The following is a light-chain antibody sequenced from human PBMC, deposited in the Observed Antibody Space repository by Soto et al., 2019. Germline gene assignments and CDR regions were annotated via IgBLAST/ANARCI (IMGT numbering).Light chain of an antibody. V-gene: IGKV3-15*01. J-gene: IGKJ4*01. CDR1: ESVRTN. Sequence: EIVMTQSPATLSVSPGERATLSCRASESVRTNLAWYQQKPGQAPRLLIHGASTRATGIPARFSGSGSGTEFTLTISSLQSEDFAVYYCQQRSNWLTFGGGTKVDIK. CDR2: GAS. CDR3: QQRSNWLT.